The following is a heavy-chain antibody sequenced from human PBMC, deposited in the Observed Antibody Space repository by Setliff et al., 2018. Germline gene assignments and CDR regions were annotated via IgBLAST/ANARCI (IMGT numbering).Heavy chain of an antibody. J-gene: IGHJ5*02. D-gene: IGHD3-10*01. CDR3: ARHPYYYGSGTYLDNNNRWFDP. Sequence: LKISCKGSGYSFSTCWIGWVRQMPGKGLEWMGVIYPGDSITRYSPSFQGQVTISVDKSINTAYLQWSSLRASDTAIYYCARHPYYYGSGTYLDNNNRWFDPWGQGTLVTVSS. CDR1: GYSFSTCW. CDR2: IYPGDSIT. V-gene: IGHV5-51*01.